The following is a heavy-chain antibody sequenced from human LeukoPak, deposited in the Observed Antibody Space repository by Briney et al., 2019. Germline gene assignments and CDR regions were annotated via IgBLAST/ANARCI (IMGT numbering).Heavy chain of an antibody. CDR2: ISSSGSTV. D-gene: IGHD3-22*01. J-gene: IGHJ4*02. CDR1: GFTFSSYE. CDR3: AREKFYDNGGYDY. Sequence: SGGSLSLSCAASGFTFSSYEMNWVRQAPGQGLEWVAYISSSGSTVYYADSVKGRFTISRDNAKNSLFLQMNSLRAEDTADYYCAREKFYDNGGYDYWGQGTLVTVSS. V-gene: IGHV3-48*03.